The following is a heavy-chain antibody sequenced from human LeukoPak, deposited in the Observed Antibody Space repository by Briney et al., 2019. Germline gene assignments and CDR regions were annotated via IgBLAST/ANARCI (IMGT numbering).Heavy chain of an antibody. Sequence: PSESLSLTCTVSGGSINNDNYYWGWIRQPPGKGLEWIGSIYYSGSTYYNPSLKSRVTMSVDTSKNQFSLSLSSVTAADTAVYYCARVKSGQQLAYFYYYMDVWGKGTTVTVSS. V-gene: IGHV4-39*01. CDR1: GGSINNDNYY. CDR3: ARVKSGQQLAYFYYYMDV. CDR2: IYYSGST. D-gene: IGHD6-13*01. J-gene: IGHJ6*03.